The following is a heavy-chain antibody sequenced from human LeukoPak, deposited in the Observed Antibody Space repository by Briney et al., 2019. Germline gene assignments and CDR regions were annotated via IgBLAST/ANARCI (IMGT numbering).Heavy chain of an antibody. Sequence: KPSETLSLTCAVYGGSFSAYYWSWIRQPPGKGLEWIGEINHSGSTNYNPSLKSRVTLSVDTSKSQFSLKLSSVTAADTAVYYCARVGYYDSSGYYDFDYWGQETLVTVSS. CDR3: ARVGYYDSSGYYDFDY. CDR2: INHSGST. CDR1: GGSFSAYY. D-gene: IGHD3-22*01. J-gene: IGHJ4*02. V-gene: IGHV4-34*01.